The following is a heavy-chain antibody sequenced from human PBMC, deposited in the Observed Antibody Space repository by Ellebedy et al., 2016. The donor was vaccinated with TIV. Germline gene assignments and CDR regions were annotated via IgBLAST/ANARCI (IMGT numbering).Heavy chain of an antibody. Sequence: ASVKVSCKASGYTFTSYDINWVRQATGQGLEWMGWMNPNSGNTGYAQKFQGRVTMTRNTSISTAYLELSSLRSEDTAVYYCARDGGIGELLPDYYYGMDVWGQGTTVTVSS. D-gene: IGHD3-10*01. CDR3: ARDGGIGELLPDYYYGMDV. V-gene: IGHV1-8*01. J-gene: IGHJ6*02. CDR2: MNPNSGNT. CDR1: GYTFTSYD.